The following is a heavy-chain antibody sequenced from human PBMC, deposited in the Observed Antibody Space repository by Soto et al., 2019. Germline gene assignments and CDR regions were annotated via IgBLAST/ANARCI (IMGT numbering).Heavy chain of an antibody. V-gene: IGHV3-33*01. CDR1: GFTFSSYG. J-gene: IGHJ4*02. CDR3: ARPRTDTMIVLGQYYFDY. CDR2: IWYDGSNK. D-gene: IGHD3-22*01. Sequence: GGSLRLSCAASGFTFSSYGMHWVRQAPGKGLEWVAVIWYDGSNKYYADSVKGRFTISRDNSKNTLYLQMNSLRAEDTAVYYCARPRTDTMIVLGQYYFDYWGQGTLVTVSS.